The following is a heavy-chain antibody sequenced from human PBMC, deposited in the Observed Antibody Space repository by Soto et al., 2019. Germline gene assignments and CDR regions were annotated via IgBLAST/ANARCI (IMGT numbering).Heavy chain of an antibody. J-gene: IGHJ6*02. V-gene: IGHV3-11*01. CDR3: ARELVYFSSTSRSRDYYGMDV. CDR1: GFTFSDYY. D-gene: IGHD2-2*01. Sequence: GGSLRLSCAASGFTFSDYYMSWIRQAPGKGLEWVSYISSSGSTIYYADSVKGRFTISRDNAKNSLYLQMNSLRAEDTAVYYCARELVYFSSTSRSRDYYGMDVWGQGTTVTVSS. CDR2: ISSSGSTI.